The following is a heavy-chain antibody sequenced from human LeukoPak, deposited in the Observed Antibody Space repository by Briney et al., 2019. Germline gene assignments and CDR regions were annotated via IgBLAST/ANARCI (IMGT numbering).Heavy chain of an antibody. CDR1: GGTLSSYA. CDR2: IIPIFGTA. V-gene: IGHV1-69*05. J-gene: IGHJ4*02. CDR3: AREDYYGSGSYLNY. D-gene: IGHD3-10*01. Sequence: SVKVSCKASGGTLSSYAISWVRQAPGQGLEWMGGIIPIFGTANYAQKFQGRVTITTDESTSTAYMELSSLRSEDTAVYYCAREDYYGSGSYLNYWGQGTLVTVSS.